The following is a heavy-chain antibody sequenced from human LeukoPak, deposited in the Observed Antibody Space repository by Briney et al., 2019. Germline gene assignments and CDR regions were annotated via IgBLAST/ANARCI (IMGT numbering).Heavy chain of an antibody. D-gene: IGHD6-25*01. CDR2: INCYNGNT. CDR3: ARGLDAAAGLANSDY. V-gene: IGHV1-18*01. Sequence: ASVKVSCKASGYSFSYFGINWVRQAPGQGLEWMGWINCYNGNTNYAQKSEGRLTLTTDTATSSVYMELRNLRSDDTAVYYCARGLDAAAGLANSDYWGQGTLVTVSS. J-gene: IGHJ4*02. CDR1: GYSFSYFG.